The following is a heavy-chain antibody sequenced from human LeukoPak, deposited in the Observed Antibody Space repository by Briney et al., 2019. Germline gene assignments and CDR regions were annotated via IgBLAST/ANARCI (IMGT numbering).Heavy chain of an antibody. J-gene: IGHJ4*02. D-gene: IGHD6-13*01. V-gene: IGHV4-59*01. CDR1: GGSISGYF. CDR2: IYYSGST. CDR3: ARAHSSSWYIHDY. Sequence: SETLSLTCTVSGGSISGYFWSWIRQPPGKGLEWIGYIYYSGSTNYNPSLKSRVTISVDTSKNQFSLKLSSVTAADTAVHYCARAHSSSWYIHDYWGQGTLVTVSS.